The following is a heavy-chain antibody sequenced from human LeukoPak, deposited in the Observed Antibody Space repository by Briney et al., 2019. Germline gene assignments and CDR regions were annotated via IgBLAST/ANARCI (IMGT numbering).Heavy chain of an antibody. CDR3: TTDLGLTMIRGVIVS. CDR2: IKSKGDGETT. Sequence: GGSLRLCCAASGFTFTNAWMNWVRQAPGKGLAWVGRIKSKGDGETTDYAAPVKGRFTMSRDDSKATLYLQMNYLEAEDTAVYYCTTDLGLTMIRGVIVSWGQGALVTVSS. V-gene: IGHV3-15*01. D-gene: IGHD3-10*01. CDR1: GFTFTNAW. J-gene: IGHJ4*02.